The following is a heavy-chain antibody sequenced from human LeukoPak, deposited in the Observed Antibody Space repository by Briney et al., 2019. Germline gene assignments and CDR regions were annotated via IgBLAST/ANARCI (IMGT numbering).Heavy chain of an antibody. CDR1: GGSISNYY. D-gene: IGHD3-10*01. J-gene: IGHJ4*02. CDR3: ARHYDSGTYPLDY. CDR2: IYYTGST. V-gene: IGHV4-59*01. Sequence: PSETLSLTCIVSGGSISNYYWSWIRQPPGKGLEWIGNIYYTGSTIYNPSLKSRVTISLDTSKNQFSLKLSSVTAADTAVYYCARHYDSGTYPLDYWGQGALVTVSS.